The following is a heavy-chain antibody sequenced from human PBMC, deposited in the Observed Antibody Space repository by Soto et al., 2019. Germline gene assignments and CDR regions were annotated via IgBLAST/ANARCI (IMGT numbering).Heavy chain of an antibody. CDR2: IIPIFGTA. CDR3: ARPDEYSSSSDYYYGMDV. V-gene: IGHV1-69*06. Sequence: GASVKVSCKASGGTFSSYAISWVRQAPGQGLEWMGGIIPIFGTANYAQKFQGRVTITADKSTSTAYMELSSLRSEDTVVYYCARPDEYSSSSDYYYGMDVWGQGTTVTVSS. D-gene: IGHD6-6*01. CDR1: GGTFSSYA. J-gene: IGHJ6*02.